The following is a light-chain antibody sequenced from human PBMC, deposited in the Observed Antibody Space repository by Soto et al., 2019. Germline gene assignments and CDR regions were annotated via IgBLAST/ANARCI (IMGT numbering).Light chain of an antibody. CDR1: QSISSY. Sequence: DTQMTQSPSSLSASVGDRVTISCRASQSISSYLNWYQQKPGKAHKLLIYAAYSLQSGVPSRFSGSGSGTDFTLTIRSLQSEDFATYYCKQCYSSSWTFGQGTKVDIK. CDR3: KQCYSSSWT. V-gene: IGKV1-39*01. J-gene: IGKJ1*01. CDR2: AAY.